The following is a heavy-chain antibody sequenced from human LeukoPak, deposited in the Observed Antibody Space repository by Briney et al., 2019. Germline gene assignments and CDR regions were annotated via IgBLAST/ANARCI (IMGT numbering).Heavy chain of an antibody. CDR2: IYYSGST. CDR3: ARHAGGAFDI. CDR1: GGSISSSSYY. D-gene: IGHD3-16*01. Sequence: SETLSLTCTVSGGSISSSSYYWGCLRQPPGKGLEWIGSIYYSGSTYYNPSLKSRVTISVDTSKNQFSLKLSSVTAADTAVYYCARHAGGAFDIWGQGTMVTVSS. J-gene: IGHJ3*02. V-gene: IGHV4-39*01.